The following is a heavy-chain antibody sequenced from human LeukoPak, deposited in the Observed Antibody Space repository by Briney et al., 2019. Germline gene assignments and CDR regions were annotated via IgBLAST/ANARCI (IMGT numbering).Heavy chain of an antibody. CDR1: GGSISSYY. D-gene: IGHD3-3*01. V-gene: IGHV4-59*01. CDR3: ARAPQGLATIFGVGPERRYYYMDV. CDR2: IYYSGST. J-gene: IGHJ6*03. Sequence: SETLSLTCTVSGGSISSYYWSWIRQPPGKGLEWIGYIYYSGSTNHNPSLKSRVTISVDTSKNQFSLKLSSVTAADTAVYYCARAPQGLATIFGVGPERRYYYMDVWGKGTTVTVSS.